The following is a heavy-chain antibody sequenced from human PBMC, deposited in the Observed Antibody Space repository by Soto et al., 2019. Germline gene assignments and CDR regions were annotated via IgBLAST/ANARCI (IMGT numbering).Heavy chain of an antibody. J-gene: IGHJ3*02. CDR1: GFTVSSNY. CDR2: IYSGGST. CDR3: TGGGRSAYGI. V-gene: IGHV3-53*01. Sequence: PWGSLRLPCAASGFTVSSNYMSWVRQAPGKGMEWFSVIYSGGSTYYADSVKGRFTISRDNSKNTLYLQMNSLRAEATPVYYGTGGGRSAYGIWERGTMGGVSS. D-gene: IGHD3-10*01.